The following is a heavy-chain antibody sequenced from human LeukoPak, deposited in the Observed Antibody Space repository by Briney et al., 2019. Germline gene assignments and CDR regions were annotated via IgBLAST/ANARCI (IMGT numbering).Heavy chain of an antibody. CDR2: INTRGGET. CDR3: ARDLRRSGYNWGCDH. V-gene: IGHV1-46*01. Sequence: ASVKASCTAAEYKFTPSYIHSGRQSPGLRLGCRRMINTRGGETSYGQKFKGRVTMTRDTSTRTVYMELSSLTSEDTAVYYCARDLRRSGYNWGCDHWGQGTLVTVSP. J-gene: IGHJ4*02. CDR1: EYKFTPSY. D-gene: IGHD5-24*01.